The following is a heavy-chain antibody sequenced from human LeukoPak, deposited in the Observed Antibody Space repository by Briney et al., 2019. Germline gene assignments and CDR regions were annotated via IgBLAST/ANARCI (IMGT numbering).Heavy chain of an antibody. Sequence: GGSLRLSCAASGFTFSSHWMHWVRQAPGTGLEWVANIGPDGSEKYYVDSVKGRFTISRDNAKSSLFLQMNSLRDEDTAVYYCASGLRGTYWGQGTLVTVSS. J-gene: IGHJ4*02. CDR3: ASGLRGTY. CDR2: IGPDGSEK. D-gene: IGHD1-1*01. CDR1: GFTFSSHW. V-gene: IGHV3-7*01.